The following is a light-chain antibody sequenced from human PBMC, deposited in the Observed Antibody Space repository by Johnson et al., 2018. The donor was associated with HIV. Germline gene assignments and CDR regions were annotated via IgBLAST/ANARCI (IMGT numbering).Light chain of an antibody. V-gene: IGLV1-51*01. CDR1: TSNIGNNY. CDR2: DNN. CDR3: GTWDSSLSAYV. J-gene: IGLJ1*01. Sequence: QSVLTQAPSVSAAPGQKVTISCSGSTSNIGNNYVSWYQQLPGTAPKLLIYDNNKRPSGIPDRFSGSKSGTSATLGLTGLQTGYEADYYCGTWDSSLSAYVFGTGTKVTVL.